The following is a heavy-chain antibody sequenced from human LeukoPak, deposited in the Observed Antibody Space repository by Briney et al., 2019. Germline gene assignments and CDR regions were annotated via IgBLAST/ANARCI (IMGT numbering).Heavy chain of an antibody. J-gene: IGHJ4*02. Sequence: GGSLRLACAASGFRFSSYAMSWVRQAPGKGLEWGSAISGSGVSTYYADSVKGRFTVSRDNSKNTLYLQMSSLRAEDTAVYYCAKDERNWNYNLASQTYDWGQGTLVTVSS. CDR2: ISGSGVST. CDR1: GFRFSSYA. D-gene: IGHD1-7*01. CDR3: AKDERNWNYNLASQTYD. V-gene: IGHV3-23*01.